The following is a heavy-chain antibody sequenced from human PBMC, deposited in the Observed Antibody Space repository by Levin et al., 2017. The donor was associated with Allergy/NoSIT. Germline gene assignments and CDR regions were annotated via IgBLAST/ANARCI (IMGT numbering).Heavy chain of an antibody. CDR1: GFPFTTYA. D-gene: IGHD6-6*01. CDR3: AKGPFSSSSRGYYFDF. V-gene: IGHV3-23*01. CDR2: ISASGGST. J-gene: IGHJ4*02. Sequence: GGSLRLSCAASGFPFTTYALGWVRQAPGQGLEWVSVISASGGSTDYADSVKGRFTISRDNSKNTLYLQMNSLRADDTAGYYCAKGPFSSSSRGYYFDFWGQGALVTVSS.